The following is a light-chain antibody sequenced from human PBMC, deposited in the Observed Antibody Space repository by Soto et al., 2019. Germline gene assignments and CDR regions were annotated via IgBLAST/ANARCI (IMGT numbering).Light chain of an antibody. Sequence: DVRMTQSPSSLSASVGDTITITCRASRTMNTYLNWFQKKPGEPPRLLIYGPSTLHYGVPSRFSGSGSGADFPLTLSGLQPEDVASYHWQHTYSDLSFGGGTKV. J-gene: IGKJ4*01. CDR3: QHTYSDLS. CDR1: RTMNTY. V-gene: IGKV1-39*01. CDR2: GPS.